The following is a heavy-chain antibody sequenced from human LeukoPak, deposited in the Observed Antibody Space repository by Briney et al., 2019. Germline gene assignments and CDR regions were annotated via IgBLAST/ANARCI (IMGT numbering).Heavy chain of an antibody. V-gene: IGHV1-18*04. CDR1: GFTFVNFG. D-gene: IGHD3-3*01. CDR2: ISGYNGNR. Sequence: ASVKVSCKASGFTFVNFGITWVRQAPGQGLEWMGWISGYNGNRKIAQNFQGRVTLTTDISTSTAYMELGSLRSDDTAVYFCARIPTVFGVDPEQNHFDRWGKGTLVIVSA. J-gene: IGHJ4*02. CDR3: ARIPTVFGVDPEQNHFDR.